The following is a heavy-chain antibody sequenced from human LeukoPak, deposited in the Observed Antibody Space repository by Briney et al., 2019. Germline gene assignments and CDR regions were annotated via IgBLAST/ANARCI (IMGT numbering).Heavy chain of an antibody. CDR1: GGSISSYY. Sequence: PSETLSLTCTVSGGSISSYYWSWIRQPPGKGLEWIGYIYYSENTNYNPSLKSRVTMSVDTSNIQFSLRLSSVTAADTAVYYCARQAWKKFDYWGQGTLVTVSS. J-gene: IGHJ4*02. V-gene: IGHV4-59*08. D-gene: IGHD1-1*01. CDR3: ARQAWKKFDY. CDR2: IYYSENT.